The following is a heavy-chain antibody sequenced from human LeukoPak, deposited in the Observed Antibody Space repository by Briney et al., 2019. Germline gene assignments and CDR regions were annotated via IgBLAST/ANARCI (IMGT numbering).Heavy chain of an antibody. CDR3: AKGAYDYIEIAYFDY. CDR1: GFSFNNYA. Sequence: GGSLRLSCVASGFSFNNYAMNWVRQAPGKGLEWVSLIIGSSGSTFYADSVKGRFTISRDKSKNTLYLQMNSLRAEDTAVCYCAKGAYDYIEIAYFDYWGQGSLVTVSS. V-gene: IGHV3-23*01. J-gene: IGHJ4*02. D-gene: IGHD5-12*01. CDR2: IIGSSGST.